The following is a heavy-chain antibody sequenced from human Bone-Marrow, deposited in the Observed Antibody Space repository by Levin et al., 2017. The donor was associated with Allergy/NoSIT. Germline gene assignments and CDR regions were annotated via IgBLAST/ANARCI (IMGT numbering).Heavy chain of an antibody. Sequence: ASVKVSFVASGFTFNAYAMNWVRRAPGKGLEWVSAMSGTTGSHYYADSVKGRFTISRDSSKNTLFLQMDSLRVEDTATYYCAKGTTVYFYYNGMDAWGQGTTVTVCS. CDR3: AKGTTVYFYYNGMDA. V-gene: IGHV3-23*01. CDR1: GFTFNAYA. J-gene: IGHJ6*02. D-gene: IGHD2/OR15-2a*01. CDR2: MSGTTGSH.